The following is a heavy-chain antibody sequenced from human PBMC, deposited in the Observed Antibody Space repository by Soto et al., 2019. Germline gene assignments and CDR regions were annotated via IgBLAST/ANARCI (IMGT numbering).Heavy chain of an antibody. V-gene: IGHV3-23*01. J-gene: IGHJ6*02. CDR2: ISGSGGSS. CDR3: AKVTKRAAAGRYEYYKYGMDV. CDR1: GFAFSTYA. D-gene: IGHD6-13*01. Sequence: PGGSLRLSCAAAGFAFSTYAMTWVRQAPGKGLEWVSVISGSGGSSYYAASVKGRFTISRDNSKNTLFLQMNGLRAEGTAVYYCAKVTKRAAAGRYEYYKYGMDVWGQGTTVTVSS.